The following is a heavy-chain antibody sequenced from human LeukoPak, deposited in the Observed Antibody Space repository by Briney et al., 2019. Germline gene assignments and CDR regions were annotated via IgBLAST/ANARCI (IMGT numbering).Heavy chain of an antibody. CDR3: ARGPPDSSGWDYYYYAMDV. CDR2: INHSGST. J-gene: IGHJ6*02. Sequence: PSETLSLTCAVYGGSFSGYYWSWIRQPPGKGLEWIGEINHSGSTNYNPSLKSRVTISVDTSKIEFSLKLSSVTAADTAVYYCARGPPDSSGWDYYYYAMDVWGQGTTVTVSS. CDR1: GGSFSGYY. D-gene: IGHD6-19*01. V-gene: IGHV4-34*01.